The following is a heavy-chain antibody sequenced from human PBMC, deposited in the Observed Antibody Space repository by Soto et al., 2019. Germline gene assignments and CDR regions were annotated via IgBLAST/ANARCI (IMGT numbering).Heavy chain of an antibody. J-gene: IGHJ6*02. CDR1: GFTFSSFC. CDR3: AGFRPGMDV. Sequence: GGSLRLSCAGSGFTFSSFCMNWVRQAPGKGVEWVSYISSTSGTIYYADSVKGRFTISRDNAKNSLYLQMNSRRDDDEALYYCAGFRPGMDVWGQGTMVTVSS. CDR2: ISSTSGTI. V-gene: IGHV3-48*02.